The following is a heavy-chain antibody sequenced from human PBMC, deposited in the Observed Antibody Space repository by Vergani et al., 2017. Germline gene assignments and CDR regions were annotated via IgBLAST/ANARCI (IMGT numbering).Heavy chain of an antibody. V-gene: IGHV1-46*01. D-gene: IGHD2-15*01. CDR3: ASNLGYCSGGSCSQWVNHDAFDI. J-gene: IGHJ3*02. Sequence: QVQLVQSGAEVKKPGASVKVSCKASGYTFTSYYMHWVRQAPGQGLEWMGIINPSGGSTSYAQKFQGRVTMTRDTSTSTVYMELSSLGSEDTAVYYCASNLGYCSGGSCSQWVNHDAFDIWGQGTMVSVSS. CDR2: INPSGGST. CDR1: GYTFTSYY.